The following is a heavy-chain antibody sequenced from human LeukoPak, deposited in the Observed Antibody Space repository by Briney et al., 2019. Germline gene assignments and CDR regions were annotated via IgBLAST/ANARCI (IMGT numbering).Heavy chain of an antibody. CDR2: ISYDGSNK. CDR1: GFTFSSYA. CDR3: AKDISLYYDSSGYSTRFDY. D-gene: IGHD3-22*01. V-gene: IGHV3-30-3*01. J-gene: IGHJ4*02. Sequence: GRSLRLSCAASGFTFSSYAMHWVRQAPGKGLEWVAVISYDGSNKYYADSVKGRFTISRDNAKNSLYLQMNSLRAEDTALYYCAKDISLYYDSSGYSTRFDYWGQGTLVTVSS.